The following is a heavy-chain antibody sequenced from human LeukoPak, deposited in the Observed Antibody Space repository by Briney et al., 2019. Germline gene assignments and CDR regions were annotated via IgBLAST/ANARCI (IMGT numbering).Heavy chain of an antibody. V-gene: IGHV4-39*01. CDR2: IYYSGST. CDR3: ARARITMIVVVNPPFDY. CDR1: GGSISSSSYY. D-gene: IGHD3-22*01. J-gene: IGHJ4*02. Sequence: PSETLSLTCTVSGGSISSSSYYWGWIRQPPGKGLEWIGSIYYSGSTYYNPSLKSRVTISVDTSKNQFSLKLSSVTAADTAVYYCARARITMIVVVNPPFDYWAREPWSPSPQ.